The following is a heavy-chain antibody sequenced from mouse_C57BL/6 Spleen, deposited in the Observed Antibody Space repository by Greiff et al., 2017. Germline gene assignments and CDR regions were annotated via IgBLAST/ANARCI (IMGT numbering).Heavy chain of an antibody. D-gene: IGHD1-1*01. J-gene: IGHJ4*01. CDR1: GYTFTDYY. CDR2: INPNNGGT. V-gene: IGHV1-26*01. Sequence: VQLHQSGPELVKPGASVKISCKASGYTFTDYYMNWVKPSHGKSLEWIGYINPNNGGTSYNQKFKCKATLTVDKCSSTAYMELRSMTSEDSAVYYCARDYGSSYPARDYWGQGTSVTVSS. CDR3: ARDYGSSYPARDY.